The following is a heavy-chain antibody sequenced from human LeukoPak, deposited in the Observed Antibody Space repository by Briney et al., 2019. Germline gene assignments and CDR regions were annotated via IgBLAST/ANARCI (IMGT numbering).Heavy chain of an antibody. Sequence: ASVKVSCKASGGTFSSYAISWVRQAPGQGLEWMGGIIPIFGTANYAQKFQGRVTITADESTSTAYMELSSLRSEDTAVYYCAREGCSSTSCYGRDNWFDPWGQGTLVTVSS. CDR3: AREGCSSTSCYGRDNWFDP. V-gene: IGHV1-69*13. CDR2: IIPIFGTA. CDR1: GGTFSSYA. D-gene: IGHD2-2*01. J-gene: IGHJ5*02.